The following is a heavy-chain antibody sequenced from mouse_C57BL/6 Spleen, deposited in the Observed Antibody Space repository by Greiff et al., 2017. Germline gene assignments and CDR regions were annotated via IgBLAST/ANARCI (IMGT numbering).Heavy chain of an antibody. J-gene: IGHJ2*01. V-gene: IGHV1-15*01. CDR2: IDPETGGT. CDR3: TQTGPFDY. D-gene: IGHD4-1*01. Sequence: VQLVESGAELVRPGASVTLSCKASGYTFTDYEMHWVKQTPVHGLEWIGAIDPETGGTAYNQKFKGKAILTADKSSSTAYMELRSLTSEDSAVYYCTQTGPFDYWGQGTTLTVSS. CDR1: GYTFTDYE.